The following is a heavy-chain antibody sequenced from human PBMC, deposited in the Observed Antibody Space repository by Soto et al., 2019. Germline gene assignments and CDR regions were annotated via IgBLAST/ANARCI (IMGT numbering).Heavy chain of an antibody. J-gene: IGHJ4*02. CDR2: ISRSGDNI. Sequence: QIQLVESGGRLVKPGGSLRLSCAASGFTFSDYHMNWFRQAPGKGLEWVSFISRSGDNIYSADSVKGRFTISRDNAKKSLYLDMNSLRAEDTAMYYCAADIEGRTMYGVAFRYSDYWGQGTLVTVSS. CDR3: AADIEGRTMYGVAFRYSDY. V-gene: IGHV3-11*01. D-gene: IGHD3-3*01. CDR1: GFTFSDYH.